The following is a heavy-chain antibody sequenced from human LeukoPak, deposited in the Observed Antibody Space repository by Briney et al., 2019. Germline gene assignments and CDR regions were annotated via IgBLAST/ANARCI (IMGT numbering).Heavy chain of an antibody. Sequence: SVKVSCKASGGTFSSYAISWVQQAPGQGLEWKGGIIPIFGTANYAQKFQGRVTITADESTSTAYMELSSLRSEDTAVYYCARGGDGYNYVYYFDYWGQGTLVTVSS. D-gene: IGHD5-24*01. J-gene: IGHJ4*02. CDR3: ARGGDGYNYVYYFDY. V-gene: IGHV1-69*13. CDR1: GGTFSSYA. CDR2: IIPIFGTA.